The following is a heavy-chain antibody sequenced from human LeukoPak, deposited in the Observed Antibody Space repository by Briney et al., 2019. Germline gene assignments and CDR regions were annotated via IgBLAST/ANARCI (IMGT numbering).Heavy chain of an antibody. Sequence: SQTLSLTCTVSGGSLSSADSYWSWIRQPPGKGLEWIGYIFYSDNSYYNPSLKSRLTISVDTSKNQFSLKLSSATAADTAMYYCARLGYNDYVNYWGQGTLVTVSS. J-gene: IGHJ4*02. CDR3: ARLGYNDYVNY. V-gene: IGHV4-30-4*01. D-gene: IGHD5-12*01. CDR2: IFYSDNS. CDR1: GGSLSSADSY.